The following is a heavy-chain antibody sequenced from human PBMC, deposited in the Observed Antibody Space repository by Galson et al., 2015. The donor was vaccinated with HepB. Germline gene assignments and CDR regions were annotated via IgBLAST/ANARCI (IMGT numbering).Heavy chain of an antibody. V-gene: IGHV5-51*01. CDR1: GYTFTSYW. D-gene: IGHD7-27*01. CDR3: ARRLSGAGYFDH. Sequence: QSGAEVKKPGESLRISCKGSGYTFTSYWIAWVRQMPGKGLDWMGIIYPGDSDTRYGPSFQGQVTISADKSTSTAYLQWSSLKSSDTAIYYCARRLSGAGYFDHWGQGTLVPVSS. J-gene: IGHJ4*02. CDR2: IYPGDSDT.